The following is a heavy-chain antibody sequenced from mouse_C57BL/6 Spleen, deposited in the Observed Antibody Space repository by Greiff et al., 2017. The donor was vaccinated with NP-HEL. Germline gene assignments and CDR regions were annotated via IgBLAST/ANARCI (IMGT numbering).Heavy chain of an antibody. J-gene: IGHJ4*01. Sequence: EVKLEASGGGLVKPGGSLKLSCAASGFTFSDYGMHWVRQAPEKGLEWVAYISSGSSTIYYADTVKGRFTISRDNAKNTLFLQMTSLRSEDTAMYYCARNGYYAMDYWGQGTSVTVSS. CDR2: ISSGSSTI. V-gene: IGHV5-17*01. CDR3: ARNGYYAMDY. CDR1: GFTFSDYG.